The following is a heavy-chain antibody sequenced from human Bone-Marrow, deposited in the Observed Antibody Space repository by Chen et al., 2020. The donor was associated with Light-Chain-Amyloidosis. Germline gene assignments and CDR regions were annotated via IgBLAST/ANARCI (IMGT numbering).Heavy chain of an antibody. J-gene: IGHJ6*03. Sequence: EVQLVESGGGLVKPGGSLRLSCAASGFTFSSYSMNWVRQAPGKGLEWVSSISSSSYIYYADSVKGRFTISRDNAKNSLYLQMNSLRAEDTAVYYCASYDPRTYYYYYMDVWGKGTTVTVSS. CDR3: ASYDPRTYYYYYMDV. CDR1: GFTFSSYS. D-gene: IGHD3-3*01. V-gene: IGHV3-21*01. CDR2: ISSSSYI.